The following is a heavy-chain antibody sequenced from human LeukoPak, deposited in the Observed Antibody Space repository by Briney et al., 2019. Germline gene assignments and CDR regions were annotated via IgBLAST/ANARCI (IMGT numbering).Heavy chain of an antibody. CDR1: GDSISSSSYY. CDR2: IYYSGST. J-gene: IGHJ4*02. CDR3: ARGQSGPFDY. D-gene: IGHD3-3*01. Sequence: KSSETLSLTCTVSGDSISSSSYYWGWIRQPPGKGLEWIGSIYYSGSTYYNPSLKSRVIISVDTSKNQFSLKVSSVTAADAAVYYCARGQSGPFDYWGQGTLVNVSS. V-gene: IGHV4-39*07.